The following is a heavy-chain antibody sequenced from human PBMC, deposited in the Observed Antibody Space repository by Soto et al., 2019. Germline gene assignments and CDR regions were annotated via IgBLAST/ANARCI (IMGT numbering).Heavy chain of an antibody. CDR3: ARGAYYDILTGYFAPHYYYYYGMDV. Sequence: ASVKVSCKASGYTFTGYYMHWVRQAPGQGLEWMGWINPNSGGTNYAQKFQGRVTMTRDTSISTAYMELSRLRSDDTAVYYCARGAYYDILTGYFAPHYYYYYGMDVWGQGTTVTVSS. J-gene: IGHJ6*02. CDR2: INPNSGGT. V-gene: IGHV1-2*02. CDR1: GYTFTGYY. D-gene: IGHD3-9*01.